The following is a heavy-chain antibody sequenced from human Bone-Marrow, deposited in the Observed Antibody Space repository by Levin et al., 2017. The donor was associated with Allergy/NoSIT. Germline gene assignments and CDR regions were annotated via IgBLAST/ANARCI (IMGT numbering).Heavy chain of an antibody. CDR2: INHSGST. CDR3: ARGFKAAGIYDYYGMDV. D-gene: IGHD6-13*01. V-gene: IGHV4-34*01. J-gene: IGHJ6*02. Sequence: SETLSLTCAVYGGSFSGYYWSWIRQPPGKGLEWIGEINHSGSTNYNPSLKSRVTISVDTSKNQFSLKLSSVTAAVTAVYYCARGFKAAGIYDYYGMDVWGQGTTVTVSS. CDR1: GGSFSGYY.